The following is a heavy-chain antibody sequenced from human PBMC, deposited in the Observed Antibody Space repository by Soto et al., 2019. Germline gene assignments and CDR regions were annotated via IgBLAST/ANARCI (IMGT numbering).Heavy chain of an antibody. V-gene: IGHV4-59*08. Sequence: QVQLQESGPGLVKPSETLSLTCTVSGGSISSYYWSWIRQPPGKGLEWIGYIYYSGSTNYNPSLKSRVTISVDTSKNQFSLKLSSVTAADTAVYYCARHIHLRAAAGHWGQRTLFTVSS. CDR3: ARHIHLRAAAGH. J-gene: IGHJ4*02. CDR1: GGSISSYY. CDR2: IYYSGST. D-gene: IGHD6-13*01.